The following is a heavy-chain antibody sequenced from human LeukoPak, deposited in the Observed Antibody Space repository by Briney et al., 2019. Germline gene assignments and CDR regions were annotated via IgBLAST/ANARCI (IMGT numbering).Heavy chain of an antibody. Sequence: GASVKVSCKASGYTFTGYYMHWVRQAPGQGLERMGWINPNSGGTNYAQKFQGRVTMTRDTSISTAYMELSRLRSDDTAVYYCARGRSTGSNWFDPWGQGTLVTVSS. CDR3: ARGRSTGSNWFDP. J-gene: IGHJ5*02. CDR2: INPNSGGT. V-gene: IGHV1-2*02. CDR1: GYTFTGYY. D-gene: IGHD1-14*01.